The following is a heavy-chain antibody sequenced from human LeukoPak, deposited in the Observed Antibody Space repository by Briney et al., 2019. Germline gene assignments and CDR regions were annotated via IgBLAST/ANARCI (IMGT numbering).Heavy chain of an antibody. Sequence: GGSLRLSCAASGFTFDDYGMSWVRQAPGKGLEWVSGINWNGGSTGYADSVKGRFTISRDNAKNSLYLQMNSLRAEDTALYYCARDRERSVDRYYDSSGPDAFDIWGQGTMVTVSS. CDR2: INWNGGST. V-gene: IGHV3-20*04. CDR1: GFTFDDYG. CDR3: ARDRERSVDRYYDSSGPDAFDI. D-gene: IGHD3-22*01. J-gene: IGHJ3*02.